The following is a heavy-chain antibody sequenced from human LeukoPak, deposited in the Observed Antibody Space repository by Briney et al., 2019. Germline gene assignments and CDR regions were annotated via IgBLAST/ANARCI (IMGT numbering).Heavy chain of an antibody. CDR3: ARGAQQLSSSDFDY. J-gene: IGHJ4*02. Sequence: SETLSLTCTVSGGSISSYYWSWIRQPAGKGLEWIGRIYTSGSTNYNPSLKSRVTMSVDTSKNQFSLKLSSVTAADTAVHYCARGAQQLSSSDFDYWGQGTLVTVSS. V-gene: IGHV4-4*07. CDR2: IYTSGST. D-gene: IGHD6-13*01. CDR1: GGSISSYY.